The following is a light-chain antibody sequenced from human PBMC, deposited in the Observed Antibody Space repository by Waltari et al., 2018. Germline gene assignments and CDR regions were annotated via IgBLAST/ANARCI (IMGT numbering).Light chain of an antibody. CDR3: QQYGDSRT. CDR1: PSVSSRY. CDR2: GAS. Sequence: EIVLTQSPGTLSLSPGERATLSCRASPSVSSRYLAWYQQKPGQAPRLLIYGASSRATGIPDRFSGSGSGTDFTLTISRLEPEDFAVYYCQQYGDSRTFGQGTKVEI. J-gene: IGKJ1*01. V-gene: IGKV3-20*01.